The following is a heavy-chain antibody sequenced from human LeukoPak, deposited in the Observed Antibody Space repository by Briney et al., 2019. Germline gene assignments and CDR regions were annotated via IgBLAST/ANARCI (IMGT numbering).Heavy chain of an antibody. V-gene: IGHV3-21*01. D-gene: IGHD1-26*01. Sequence: PGGSLRLSCAASGFTFSSYSMNWVRQAPGKGLEWVSSISSSSSYIYYADSVKGRFTISRDNAKNSLYLQMNSLRAEDTAVYYCARGSIVGATSYSRWGQGTLVTVSS. CDR2: ISSSSSYI. CDR3: ARGSIVGATSYSR. CDR1: GFTFSSYS. J-gene: IGHJ4*02.